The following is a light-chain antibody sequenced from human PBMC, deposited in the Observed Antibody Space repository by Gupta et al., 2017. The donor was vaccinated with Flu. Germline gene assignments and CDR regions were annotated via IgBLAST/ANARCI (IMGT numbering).Light chain of an antibody. CDR2: KVS. V-gene: IGKV2-30*01. Sequence: DVVMTQSPVSLPVTLGQPASISCRSSQGLVYIDGNTYLNWFHQRPGQSPRRLIYKVSNRDSGVPDRFSGSGSGTDFTLKITRVEAEDVGVYYCMQGKHCPRTFGQGTKLEIK. CDR1: QGLVYIDGNTY. CDR3: MQGKHCPRT. J-gene: IGKJ2*02.